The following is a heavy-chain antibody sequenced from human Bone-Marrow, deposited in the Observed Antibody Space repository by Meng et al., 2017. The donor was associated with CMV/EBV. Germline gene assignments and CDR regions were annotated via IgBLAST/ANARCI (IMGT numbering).Heavy chain of an antibody. CDR1: SISSGGYC. CDR2: IYYSGST. D-gene: IGHD2-2*01. Sequence: SISSGGYCWSWIRQHPGKGLEWIGYIYYSGSTYYNPSLKSRVTISVDTSKNQFSLKLSSVTAADTAVYYCAGTQVVPAATVPGYFDYWGQGTLVTVSS. V-gene: IGHV4-31*02. J-gene: IGHJ4*02. CDR3: AGTQVVPAATVPGYFDY.